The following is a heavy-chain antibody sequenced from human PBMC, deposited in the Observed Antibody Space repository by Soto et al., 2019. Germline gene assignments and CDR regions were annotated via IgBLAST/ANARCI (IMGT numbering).Heavy chain of an antibody. CDR2: TYWDNDN. Sequence: HITLKESGPTLVNPTETLTLTCTFSGFSISTSAVGVGWIRQPPGKSLEWLAFTYWDNDNRYNPSLRSRVTVAKDTSKNLVVLLMTNMDPVDTATYFCAHRRRGYNWDDGYFDYWGQGTLVTVSS. CDR1: GFSISTSAVG. V-gene: IGHV2-5*02. J-gene: IGHJ4*02. CDR3: AHRRRGYNWDDGYFDY. D-gene: IGHD1-20*01.